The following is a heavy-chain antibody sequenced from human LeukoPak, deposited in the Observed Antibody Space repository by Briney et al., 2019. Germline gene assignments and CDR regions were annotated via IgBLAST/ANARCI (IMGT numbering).Heavy chain of an antibody. CDR3: AKVLSGVGYSSGWYYFDY. CDR2: ISYDGSNK. J-gene: IGHJ4*02. D-gene: IGHD6-19*01. V-gene: IGHV3-30*18. Sequence: GGSLRLSCAASGFTFSSYGMHWVRQAPGKGLEWVAVISYDGSNKYYADSVKGRFTISRDNSKNTLYLQMNSLRAEDTAVYYCAKVLSGVGYSSGWYYFDYWGQGTLVTVSS. CDR1: GFTFSSYG.